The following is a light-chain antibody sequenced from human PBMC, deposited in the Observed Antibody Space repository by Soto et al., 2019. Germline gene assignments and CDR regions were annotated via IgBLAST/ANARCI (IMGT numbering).Light chain of an antibody. V-gene: IGKV1-39*01. CDR2: GAS. J-gene: IGKJ3*01. CDR1: QSITTS. CDR3: QQSYSTPFT. Sequence: DIQMTQAPSSLSASVGDRGTITCRASQSITTSLSWYQQKPGKAPKVLIYGASNLQGGVPSRFSGSGSGTDFTLIISSLQPEDFAAYYCQQSYSTPFTFGPGTRVDVK.